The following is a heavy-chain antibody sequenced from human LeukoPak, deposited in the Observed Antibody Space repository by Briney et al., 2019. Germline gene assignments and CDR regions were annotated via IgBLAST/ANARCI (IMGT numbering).Heavy chain of an antibody. CDR2: INTDGSST. D-gene: IGHD1-1*01. Sequence: PGGSLRLSCAASGLTFSSYWMHWVRQAPGKGLVWVSRINTDGSSTSYADSVKGRFTISRDNAKNTLYLQMNSLRAEDTAVYYCARSQNWNGVQRYWGQGILVTVSS. J-gene: IGHJ4*02. CDR1: GLTFSSYW. V-gene: IGHV3-74*01. CDR3: ARSQNWNGVQRY.